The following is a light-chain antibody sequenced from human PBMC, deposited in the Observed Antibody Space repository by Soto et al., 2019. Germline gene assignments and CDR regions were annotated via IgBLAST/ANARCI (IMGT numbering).Light chain of an antibody. CDR2: LGS. Sequence: IVMTQSPLSLPVTPGEPASISCRSSQSLLHLNGNNYLDWYLQKPGQSPQLLIYLGSNRASGVPDRFSGSGSGTDFTLKISRVEAENVGIYYCMQALQSPVTFGQGTRLEIK. V-gene: IGKV2-28*01. CDR1: QSLLHLNGNNY. J-gene: IGKJ5*01. CDR3: MQALQSPVT.